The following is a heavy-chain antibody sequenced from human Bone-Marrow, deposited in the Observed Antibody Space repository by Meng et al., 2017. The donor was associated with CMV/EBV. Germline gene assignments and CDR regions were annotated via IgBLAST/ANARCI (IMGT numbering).Heavy chain of an antibody. V-gene: IGHV3-30-3*01. Sequence: GGSLRLSCAASGFTVSSNYMSWVRQAPGKGLEWVAVISYDGSNKYYADSVKGRFTISRDNSKNTLYLQMNSLRAEDTAVYYCARDEYCSSTSCYRGGMDVWGQGTTVTVSS. CDR3: ARDEYCSSTSCYRGGMDV. CDR1: GFTVSSNY. CDR2: ISYDGSNK. J-gene: IGHJ6*02. D-gene: IGHD2-2*02.